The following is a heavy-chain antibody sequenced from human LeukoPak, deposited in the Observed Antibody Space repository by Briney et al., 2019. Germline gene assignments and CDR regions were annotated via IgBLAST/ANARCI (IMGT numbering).Heavy chain of an antibody. CDR1: GYTFTSYY. CDR3: TRVASYSSSWYYFDY. Sequence: GASVKVSCKASGYTFTSYYLHWVRQAPGQGLEWMGIINPSSSTTNYAQKFQGRVTMTRDTSTSTVFMELSSLRSEDTAVYYCTRVASYSSSWYYFDYWGQGTLVTVSS. V-gene: IGHV1-46*01. D-gene: IGHD6-13*01. CDR2: INPSSSTT. J-gene: IGHJ4*02.